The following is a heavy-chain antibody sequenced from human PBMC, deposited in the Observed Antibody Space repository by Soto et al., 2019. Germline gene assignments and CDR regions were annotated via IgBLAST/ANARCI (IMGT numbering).Heavy chain of an antibody. J-gene: IGHJ4*02. V-gene: IGHV3-74*01. Sequence: PGGSLRLSCAASGFTFGSHWMHWVRQAPGKGLVYVSRISSGGTTTNYAESVKGRFTISRDNARNTLYLQMNSLRVEDTAVYYCARFGTSYDTSGFLYWGPGTPVTVSS. CDR1: GFTFGSHW. CDR2: ISSGGTTT. CDR3: ARFGTSYDTSGFLY. D-gene: IGHD3-22*01.